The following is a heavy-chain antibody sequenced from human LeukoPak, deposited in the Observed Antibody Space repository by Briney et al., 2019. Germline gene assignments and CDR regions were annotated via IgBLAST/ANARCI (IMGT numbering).Heavy chain of an antibody. CDR3: AKQLGYCSDGSCYFPY. V-gene: IGHV3-23*01. J-gene: IGHJ4*02. Sequence: GGSLRLSCAASGFTFSSSAMSWVRQAPGMGLEWVSAISNNGGYTYYADSVQGRFTISRDNSKSTLCLQMNSLRAEDTAAYYCAKQLGYCSDGSCYFPYWGQGTLVTVSS. CDR1: GFTFSSSA. D-gene: IGHD2-15*01. CDR2: ISNNGGYT.